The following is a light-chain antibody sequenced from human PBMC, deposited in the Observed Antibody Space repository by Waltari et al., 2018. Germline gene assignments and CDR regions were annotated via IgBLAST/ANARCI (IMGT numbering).Light chain of an antibody. CDR2: GAS. V-gene: IGKV3D-15*01. Sequence: EIVMTQSPAILTVSPGDRGTLPCRTSQSVSSNLAWYQQKPGQAPRHLIYGASTRATGIPARFSGTGSGTEFTLTISSLQSEDFAVYYCQQYNNWPPLFTFGPGTKVDMK. CDR1: QSVSSN. J-gene: IGKJ3*01. CDR3: QQYNNWPPLFT.